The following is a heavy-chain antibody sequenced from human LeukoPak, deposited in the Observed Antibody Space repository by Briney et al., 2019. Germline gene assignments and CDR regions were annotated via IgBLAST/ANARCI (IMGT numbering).Heavy chain of an antibody. CDR1: GFTFSSYA. J-gene: IGHJ4*02. Sequence: PGGSLRLSCAASGFTFSSYAMSWVRQAPGKGLEWVSAISGSGGSTYYADSVKGRFTISRDNSKNTLYLQMNSLRAEDTAVYYCAKDTLALEWLSYYFDYWGQGTLVTVSS. CDR2: ISGSGGST. D-gene: IGHD3-3*01. CDR3: AKDTLALEWLSYYFDY. V-gene: IGHV3-23*01.